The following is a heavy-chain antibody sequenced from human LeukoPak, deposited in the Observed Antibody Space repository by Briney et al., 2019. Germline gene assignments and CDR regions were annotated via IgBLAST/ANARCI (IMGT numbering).Heavy chain of an antibody. Sequence: ASVKASCKASGYTFTSYYMHWVRQAPGQGLEWMGIINPSGGSTSYAQKFQGRVTITADKSTSTAYMELSSLRSEDTAVYYCATYYYDSSEEYFRHWGQGTLVTVSS. CDR3: ATYYYDSSEEYFRH. J-gene: IGHJ1*01. V-gene: IGHV1-46*01. CDR1: GYTFTSYY. CDR2: INPSGGST. D-gene: IGHD3-22*01.